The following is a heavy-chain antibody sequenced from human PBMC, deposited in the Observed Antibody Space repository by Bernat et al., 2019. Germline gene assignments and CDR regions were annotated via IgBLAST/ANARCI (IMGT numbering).Heavy chain of an antibody. J-gene: IGHJ6*04. CDR1: GYTFTSYY. CDR3: ASGDDSGYYGMDV. CDR2: INPSGGYT. D-gene: IGHD1-26*01. Sequence: QVQLVQSGAEVKKPGASVKVSCKASGYTFTSYYMHWVRQAPGQGLEWMGIINPSGGYTTYTQKFQGRVTMTRDTSTSTVYMELSSLRSEDTAVYYCASGDDSGYYGMDVWGKGTTVTVSS. V-gene: IGHV1-46*03.